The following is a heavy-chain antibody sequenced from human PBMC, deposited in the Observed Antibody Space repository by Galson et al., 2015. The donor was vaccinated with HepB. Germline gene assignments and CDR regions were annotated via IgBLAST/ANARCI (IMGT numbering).Heavy chain of an antibody. J-gene: IGHJ5*02. CDR2: INAGNGNT. D-gene: IGHD6-6*01. Sequence: SVKVSCKASGYTFTSYAMHWVRQAPGQRLEWMGWINAGNGNTKYSQKFQGRVTITRDTSASTAYMELSSLRSEDTAVYYCARDWLAARPGWFDPWGQGTLVTVSS. CDR1: GYTFTSYA. V-gene: IGHV1-3*01. CDR3: ARDWLAARPGWFDP.